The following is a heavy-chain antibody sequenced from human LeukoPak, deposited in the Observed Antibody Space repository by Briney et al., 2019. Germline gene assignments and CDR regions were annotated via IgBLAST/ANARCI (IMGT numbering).Heavy chain of an antibody. CDR3: ARNAGVLGSVVPAAATRGYYYYMDV. J-gene: IGHJ6*03. CDR1: GYTFTSYG. D-gene: IGHD2-2*01. CDR2: ISAYNGNT. Sequence: GASVKVSCKASGYTFTSYGISWVRQAPGQGLEWMGWISAYNGNTNYAQKLQGRVTMTTDTSTSTAYMELRSLRSDDTAVYYCARNAGVLGSVVPAAATRGYYYYMDVWGKGTTVTISS. V-gene: IGHV1-18*01.